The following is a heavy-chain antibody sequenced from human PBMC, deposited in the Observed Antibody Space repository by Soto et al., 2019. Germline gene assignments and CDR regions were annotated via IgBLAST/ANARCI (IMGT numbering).Heavy chain of an antibody. CDR2: INHSGST. CDR1: GGSFSGYY. Sequence: QVQLQQWGAGLLKPSETLSLTCAVYGGSFSGYYWSWIRQPPGKGLEWIGEINHSGSTNYNPSLKSRVTISVDTSKNQFSLKLSSVTAADTAVYYCARGRAGGLRFLEWLLWGYYFDYWGQGTLVTVSS. J-gene: IGHJ4*02. V-gene: IGHV4-34*01. D-gene: IGHD3-3*01. CDR3: ARGRAGGLRFLEWLLWGYYFDY.